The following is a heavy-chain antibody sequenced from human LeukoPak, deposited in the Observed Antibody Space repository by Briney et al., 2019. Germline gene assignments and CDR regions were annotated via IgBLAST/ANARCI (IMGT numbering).Heavy chain of an antibody. J-gene: IGHJ3*02. CDR2: ISGSVGST. CDR1: GFTFSSYA. Sequence: GGSLRLSCAASGFTFSSYAMSWVRQAPGKGLVGVSAISGSVGSTYHAVPVKGRFTISRDNSKNTLYLQMNSLRAENTAVYYCATTSAFDIWGQGTMVTVSS. CDR3: ATTSAFDI. V-gene: IGHV3-23*01.